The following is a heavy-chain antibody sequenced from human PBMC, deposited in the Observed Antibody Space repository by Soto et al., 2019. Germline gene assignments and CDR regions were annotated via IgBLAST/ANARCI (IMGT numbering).Heavy chain of an antibody. CDR1: GFTLSTYD. V-gene: IGHV3-13*01. CDR3: AKDRMLGSGTFSSFPS. Sequence: GGSLRLSCAASGFTLSTYDMHWVRQATGKGLEWVAALSYAGDTYYPGSVKGRFTVSRDNSKNTLYLQMDGLRDEDTAQYYCAKDRMLGSGTFSSFPSWGQGVQVTVSS. J-gene: IGHJ4*02. CDR2: LSYAGDT. D-gene: IGHD3-10*01.